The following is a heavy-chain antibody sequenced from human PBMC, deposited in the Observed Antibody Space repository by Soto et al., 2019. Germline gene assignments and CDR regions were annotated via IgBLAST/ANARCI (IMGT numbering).Heavy chain of an antibody. CDR3: ARDGQNGVCYDY. CDR2: ISYDGSNK. D-gene: IGHD2-8*01. Sequence: PGGSLRLSCAASGFTFSSYAMHWVRQAPGKGLEWVAVISYDGSNKYYADSVKGRFTISRDNSKNTLYLQMNSLRAEDTAVYYCARDGQNGVCYDYWGQGTLVTVSS. J-gene: IGHJ4*02. CDR1: GFTFSSYA. V-gene: IGHV3-30-3*01.